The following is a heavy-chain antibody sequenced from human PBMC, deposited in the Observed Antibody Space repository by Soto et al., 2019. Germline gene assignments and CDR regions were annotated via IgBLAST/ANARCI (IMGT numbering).Heavy chain of an antibody. D-gene: IGHD3-16*01. CDR3: ARGDGGYFDY. CDR2: MYHSGST. CDR1: GGSISSGGYS. V-gene: IGHV4-30-2*01. Sequence: QLQLQESGSGLVKPSQTLSLTCAVSGGSISSGGYSWSWIRQPPGKGLEWIGYMYHSGSTYYNPSLKSRVTIAVDRSTHQFSLKLSSVTAADTAVYYGARGDGGYFDYWGQGTLVTVSS. J-gene: IGHJ4*02.